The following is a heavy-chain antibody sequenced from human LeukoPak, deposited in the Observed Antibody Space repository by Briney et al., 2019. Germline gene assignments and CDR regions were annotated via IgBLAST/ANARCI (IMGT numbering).Heavy chain of an antibody. CDR2: TYKSGST. CDR1: GGSLSSYY. J-gene: IGHJ3*02. CDR3: ARDYSEQNNWGSPTSTFDI. V-gene: IGHV4-59*01. D-gene: IGHD7-27*01. Sequence: SETLSLTCTVSGGSLSSYYWSWIRQPPGKGLEWIGYTYKSGSTNYNPSLKSRVTISVDTSKNQFSLKLSSVTAADTAVYYCARDYSEQNNWGSPTSTFDIWGQGTMVTVSS.